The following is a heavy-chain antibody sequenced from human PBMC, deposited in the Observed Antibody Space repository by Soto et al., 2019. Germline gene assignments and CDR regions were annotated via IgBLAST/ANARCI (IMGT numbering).Heavy chain of an antibody. J-gene: IGHJ4*02. CDR1: GYPFTSQY. D-gene: IGHD3-3*01. CDR3: GRVGQVLAETFDS. CDR2: INPRDGKT. V-gene: IGHV1-46*01. Sequence: SVKVSCKASGYPFTSQYIHWVRHAPGQGFQWMGIINPRDGKTTYAQNFQGTITMTRDTSTSTLYLELTSLTSDDTAVYYCGRVGQVLAETFDSWGQGTLVTVSS.